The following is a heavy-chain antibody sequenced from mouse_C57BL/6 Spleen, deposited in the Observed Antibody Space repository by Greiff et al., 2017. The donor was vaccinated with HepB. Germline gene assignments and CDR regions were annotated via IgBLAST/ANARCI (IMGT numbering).Heavy chain of an antibody. J-gene: IGHJ3*01. D-gene: IGHD2-2*01. CDR3: ARGGIYYGYEEFAY. CDR2: IYPGDGDT. V-gene: IGHV1-82*01. Sequence: QVQLKQSGPELVKPGASVKISCKASGYAFSSSWMNWVKQRPGKGLEWIGRIYPGDGDTNYNGKFKGKATLTADKSSSTAYMQLSSLTSEDSAVYFCARGGIYYGYEEFAYWGQGTLVTVSA. CDR1: GYAFSSSW.